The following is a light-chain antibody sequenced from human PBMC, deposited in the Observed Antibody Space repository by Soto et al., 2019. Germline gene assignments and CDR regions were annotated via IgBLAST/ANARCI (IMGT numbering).Light chain of an antibody. J-gene: IGKJ1*01. Sequence: EIVLTQAPRSLTFTPLELATLSCRASQSFSSSYLGWYQQKPGQAPRLLIYAASSRATGIPDRFSGSGSGADFTLTISRLEHEDFAVYYCQQYGSSPRTFGQGTKV. V-gene: IGKV3-20*01. CDR3: QQYGSSPRT. CDR2: AAS. CDR1: QSFSSSY.